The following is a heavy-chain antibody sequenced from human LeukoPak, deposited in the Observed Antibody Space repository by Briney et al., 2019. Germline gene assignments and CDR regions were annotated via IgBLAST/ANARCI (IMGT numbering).Heavy chain of an antibody. Sequence: GGSLRLSCAASGFTFDDYAMHWVRQAPGKGLEWVSLFSGDGGGTYYADSVKGRFTISRDNSKNSLYLQMSSRRTEDAALYYCAKVTRGADYYMDVWGKGTTVTVSS. J-gene: IGHJ6*03. D-gene: IGHD3-16*01. CDR2: FSGDGGGT. CDR1: GFTFDDYA. V-gene: IGHV3-43*02. CDR3: AKVTRGADYYMDV.